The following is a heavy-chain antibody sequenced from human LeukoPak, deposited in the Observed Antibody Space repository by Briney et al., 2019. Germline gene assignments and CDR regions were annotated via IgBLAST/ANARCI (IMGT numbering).Heavy chain of an antibody. Sequence: SGTLSLTCAVSGGSLSSSNWWSWVRQPPGKGLEWIGEIYHSGSTNYNPSLKSRVTISVDESKNQFSLKLSSVTAADTAVYYCASGDMEYFDYWGQGTLVTVSS. J-gene: IGHJ4*02. V-gene: IGHV4-4*02. CDR2: IYHSGST. CDR3: ASGDMEYFDY. CDR1: GGSLSSSNW. D-gene: IGHD2-15*01.